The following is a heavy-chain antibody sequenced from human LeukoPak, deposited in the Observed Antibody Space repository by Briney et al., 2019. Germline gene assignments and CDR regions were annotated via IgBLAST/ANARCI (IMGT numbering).Heavy chain of an antibody. CDR3: ARSSPNIVVVPAAIGGDFDY. CDR2: INHSGST. Sequence: SETLSLTCAVYGGSFSGYYWSWIRQPPGKGLEWIGEINHSGSTNYNPSLKSRVTISVDTSKNQFSLKLSSVTAADTAVYYCARSSPNIVVVPAAIGGDFDYWGQGTLVTVSS. J-gene: IGHJ4*02. V-gene: IGHV4-34*01. CDR1: GGSFSGYY. D-gene: IGHD2-2*01.